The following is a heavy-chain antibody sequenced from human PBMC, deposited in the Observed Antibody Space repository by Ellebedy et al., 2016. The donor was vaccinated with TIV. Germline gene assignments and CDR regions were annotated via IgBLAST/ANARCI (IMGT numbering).Heavy chain of an antibody. CDR3: ARLAYSSSSRDYYYGMDV. Sequence: SETLSLIXAVSGGSINSGGYSWSWIRQPPGKGLEWIGYIYHSGSTSHNPSLKSRVTISVDRSKNQFSLRLSSVTAADTAVYYCARLAYSSSSRDYYYGMDVWGQGTTVTVSS. CDR1: GGSINSGGYS. CDR2: IYHSGST. J-gene: IGHJ6*02. D-gene: IGHD6-6*01. V-gene: IGHV4-30-2*01.